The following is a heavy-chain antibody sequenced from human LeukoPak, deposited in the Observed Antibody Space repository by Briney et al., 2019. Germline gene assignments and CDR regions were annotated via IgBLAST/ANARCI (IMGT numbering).Heavy chain of an antibody. V-gene: IGHV3-23*01. Sequence: PGGSLRLSCAASGFTFPSYAMSWVRQAPGKGLECVSDVTSSGASTDYADSVKGRFTISRDNSRNTLYLQMDSLRADDTAVYYCAKKGAVVAAPFDSWGQGSLVTVSS. CDR2: VTSSGAST. CDR1: GFTFPSYA. D-gene: IGHD2-15*01. J-gene: IGHJ4*02. CDR3: AKKGAVVAAPFDS.